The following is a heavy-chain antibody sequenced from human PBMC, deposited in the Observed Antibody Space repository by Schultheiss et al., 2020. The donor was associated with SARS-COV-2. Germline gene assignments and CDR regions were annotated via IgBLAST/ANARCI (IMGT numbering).Heavy chain of an antibody. CDR2: IYYSGST. CDR1: GGSISSYY. J-gene: IGHJ6*02. D-gene: IGHD3-3*02. V-gene: IGHV4-59*01. CDR3: ARQKLGYYGMDV. Sequence: SETLSLTCTVSGGSISSYYWSWIRQPPGKGLEWIGYIYYSGSTNYNPSLKSRVTISVDTSKNQFSLKLSSVTAADTAVYYCARQKLGYYGMDVWGQGTTVTVSS.